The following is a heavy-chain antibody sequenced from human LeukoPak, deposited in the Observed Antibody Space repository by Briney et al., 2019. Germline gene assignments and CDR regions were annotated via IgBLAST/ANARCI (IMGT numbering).Heavy chain of an antibody. CDR2: VYSSGGT. Sequence: PSETLSLTCTVSGDSMTKNYWNWIRQTAGEGLEWIGRVYSSGGTNYNPSLKSRVTISVDKSKSQFSLKWSSVTAADTALYYCARSIYGDYYFDYWGQGTLVTVSS. V-gene: IGHV4-4*07. CDR1: GDSMTKNY. CDR3: ARSIYGDYYFDY. D-gene: IGHD4-17*01. J-gene: IGHJ4*02.